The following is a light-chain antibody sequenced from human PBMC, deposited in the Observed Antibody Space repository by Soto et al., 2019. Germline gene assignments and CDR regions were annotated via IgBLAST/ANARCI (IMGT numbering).Light chain of an antibody. CDR2: DAS. J-gene: IGKJ5*01. Sequence: EIVFTQSPCTVSLSPGERATLSCRASQTVTSTYLAWYQLKPGQAPRLLIYDASNRATGIPARFSGSGSGTDFTLTISSLEPEDFAVYYCQQRSNWQVTFGQGTRLEI. CDR3: QQRSNWQVT. V-gene: IGKV3D-20*02. CDR1: QTVTSTY.